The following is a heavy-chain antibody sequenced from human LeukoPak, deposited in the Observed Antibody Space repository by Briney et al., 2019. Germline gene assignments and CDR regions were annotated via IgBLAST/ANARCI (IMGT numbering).Heavy chain of an antibody. Sequence: KPSETLSLTCAVYGGSFSGYYWSWIRQPPGKGLEWIGEINHSGSTNYNPSLKSRVTISVDTSKNQFSLKLSSVTAADTAVYYCARHVVGAAAGRLAYYYMDVWGKGTTVTTSS. CDR3: ARHVVGAAAGRLAYYYMDV. CDR2: INHSGST. CDR1: GGSFSGYY. V-gene: IGHV4-34*01. D-gene: IGHD6-13*01. J-gene: IGHJ6*03.